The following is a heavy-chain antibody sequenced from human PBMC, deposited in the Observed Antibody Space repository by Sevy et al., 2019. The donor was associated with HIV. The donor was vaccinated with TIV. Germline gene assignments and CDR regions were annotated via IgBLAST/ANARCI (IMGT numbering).Heavy chain of an antibody. V-gene: IGHV3-11*06. Sequence: GGSLRLSCAASGFTFSDYYMSWIRQAPGKGLEWVSYISSSSSYTNYADSVKGRFTISRGNAKNSVYLQMNSLRAEDTAVYYCARAFGCTMVQGGGSDYWGQGTLVTVSS. CDR3: ARAFGCTMVQGGGSDY. D-gene: IGHD3-10*01. J-gene: IGHJ4*02. CDR2: ISSSSSYT. CDR1: GFTFSDYY.